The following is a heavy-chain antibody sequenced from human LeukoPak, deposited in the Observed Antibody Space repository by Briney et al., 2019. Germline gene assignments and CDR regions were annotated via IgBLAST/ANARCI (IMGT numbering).Heavy chain of an antibody. CDR2: IYTSGST. J-gene: IGHJ5*02. V-gene: IGHV4-4*07. CDR1: GGSISSYY. D-gene: IGHD2-2*01. Sequence: NPSETLSLTCTVSGGSISSYYWSWIRQLAGKGLEWIGRIYTSGSTNYNPSLKSRVTMSVDTSKNQFSLKLSSVTAADTAVYYCARGYQLLSRHLDWIDPWGQGTLVTVSS. CDR3: ARGYQLLSRHLDWIDP.